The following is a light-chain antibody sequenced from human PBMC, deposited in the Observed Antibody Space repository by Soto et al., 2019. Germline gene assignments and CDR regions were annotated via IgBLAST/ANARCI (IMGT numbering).Light chain of an antibody. Sequence: QSALTQPPSASGSPGQSVTISCTGTNSDVGAYNYVSWYQQHPGKAPKLMIYEVSKRPSGVPDRFSGSKSGNTASLTVSGLQPEDEAVYYCSSYAGENKGGLFGGGTKVTVL. V-gene: IGLV2-8*01. CDR2: EVS. CDR1: NSDVGAYNY. CDR3: SSYAGENKGGL. J-gene: IGLJ3*02.